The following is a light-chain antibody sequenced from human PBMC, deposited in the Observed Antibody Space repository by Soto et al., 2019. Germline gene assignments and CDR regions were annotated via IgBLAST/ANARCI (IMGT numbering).Light chain of an antibody. CDR3: QQYNDWPRT. J-gene: IGKJ1*01. CDR1: QTISSW. CDR2: KAS. V-gene: IGKV1-5*03. Sequence: DIQVTQSPSTLSGSVGDRVTITCRASQTISSWLAWYQQKPGKAPKLLIYKASTLKSGVPSRFSGSGSGTDFTLTISSLQSEDFAVYYCQQYNDWPRTFGQGTKVDI.